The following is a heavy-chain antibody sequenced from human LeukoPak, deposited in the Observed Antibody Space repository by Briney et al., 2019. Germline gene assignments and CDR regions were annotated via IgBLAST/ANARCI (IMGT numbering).Heavy chain of an antibody. J-gene: IGHJ4*02. D-gene: IGHD2/OR15-2a*01. CDR1: AFSFSSYS. Sequence: GGSLRLSCAASAFSFSSYSINWVRQAPGKGLEWVSYISGDGNAKHYTDSVKGRFTISRDNAKNALYLQMNSLRAEDTAVYFCARDYVYAFDYWGQGTLVTVSS. V-gene: IGHV3-48*01. CDR3: ARDYVYAFDY. CDR2: ISGDGNAK.